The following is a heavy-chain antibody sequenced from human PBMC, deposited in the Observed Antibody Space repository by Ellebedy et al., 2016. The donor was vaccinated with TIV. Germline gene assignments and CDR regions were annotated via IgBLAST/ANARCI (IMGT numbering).Heavy chain of an antibody. D-gene: IGHD3-10*01. V-gene: IGHV1-69*13. Sequence: ASVKVSCKAFGGTFSTYALNWVRQAPGQGLEWIGAFLPMFGTATSAQKFQGRVTITADESMTTAYMDLSSLRSEDQAVYYCARVRWATVARGVPFHYGMDVWGQGTTVTVTS. CDR2: FLPMFGTA. J-gene: IGHJ6*02. CDR1: GGTFSTYA. CDR3: ARVRWATVARGVPFHYGMDV.